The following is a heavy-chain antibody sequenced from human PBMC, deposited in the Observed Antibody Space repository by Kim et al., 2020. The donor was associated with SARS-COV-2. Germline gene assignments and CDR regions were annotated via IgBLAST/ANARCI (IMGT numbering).Heavy chain of an antibody. CDR2: IYYSGST. V-gene: IGHV4-39*01. CDR1: GGSISSSSYY. CDR3: ASLHSYSSSWYQPFDY. D-gene: IGHD6-13*01. J-gene: IGHJ4*02. Sequence: SETLSLTCTVSGGSISSSSYYWGWIRQPPGKGLEWIGSIYYSGSTYYNPSHKSRVTISVDTSKNQFSLKLSSVTAADTAVYYCASLHSYSSSWYQPFDYWGQGTLGTVSS.